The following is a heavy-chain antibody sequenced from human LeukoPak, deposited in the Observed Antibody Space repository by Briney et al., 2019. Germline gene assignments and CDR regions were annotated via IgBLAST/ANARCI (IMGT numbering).Heavy chain of an antibody. CDR1: GVSFSGYY. CDR2: IIYSGST. V-gene: IGHV4-34*12. CDR3: ARHLSGSYSFDY. Sequence: PSETLSLTCAVYGVSFSGYYWSWVRQPPGKGLEWIGQIIYSGSTNYNPSLKSRVTLSLDTSKRHFSLKLNSVTAADTAVYCCARHLSGSYSFDYWGQGTLVTVSS. J-gene: IGHJ4*02. D-gene: IGHD1-26*01.